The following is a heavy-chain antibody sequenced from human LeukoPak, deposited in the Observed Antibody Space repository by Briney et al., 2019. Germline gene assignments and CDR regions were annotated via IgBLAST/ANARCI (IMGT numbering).Heavy chain of an antibody. CDR2: ISGSGGST. D-gene: IGHD3-10*01. Sequence: GGSLRLSCAASGFTFSSYAMSWVRQAPGKGLEWVSAISGSGGSTYYADSVKGRFTISRDNSKNTLYLQMNSLRAEDTAVYYCAKTLWFGELMNYFDNWGQGTLVTVSS. J-gene: IGHJ4*02. V-gene: IGHV3-23*01. CDR3: AKTLWFGELMNYFDN. CDR1: GFTFSSYA.